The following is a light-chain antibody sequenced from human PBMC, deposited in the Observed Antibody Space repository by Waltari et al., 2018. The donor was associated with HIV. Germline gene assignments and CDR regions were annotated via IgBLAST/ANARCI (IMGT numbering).Light chain of an antibody. CDR1: RSNIGSKY. Sequence: GQRVTISCSGSRSNIGSKYVYWYQQLPGTAPKLLIYRNNQRPSGVPDRFSGSKSGTSASLAISGLRSEDEADYHCTAWDDSLSGVVFGGGTKLTVL. CDR2: RNN. CDR3: TAWDDSLSGVV. V-gene: IGLV1-47*01. J-gene: IGLJ2*01.